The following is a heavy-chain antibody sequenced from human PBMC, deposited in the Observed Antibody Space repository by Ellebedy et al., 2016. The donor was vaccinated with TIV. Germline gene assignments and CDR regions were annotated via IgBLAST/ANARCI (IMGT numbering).Heavy chain of an antibody. J-gene: IGHJ4*02. CDR2: ISSDGSEK. CDR3: AREGTKGWYPY. CDR1: GFTFSGYP. D-gene: IGHD6-19*01. V-gene: IGHV3-30-3*01. Sequence: PGGSLRLSCEASGFTFSGYPMHWVRQAPGKGLEWVAVISSDGSEKHYADCVEGRFTISRDNSRTTLYLEMNSLRPEDTAVYFCAREGTKGWYPYWGQGTLVTVSS.